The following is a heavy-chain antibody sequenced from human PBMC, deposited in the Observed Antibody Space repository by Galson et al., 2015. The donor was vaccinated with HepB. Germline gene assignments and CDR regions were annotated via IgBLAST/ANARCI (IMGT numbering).Heavy chain of an antibody. Sequence: SLRLSCAASGFTFDDYAMHWVRQAPGKGLEWVSGISWNSGSIGYADSAKGRFTISRDNAKNSLYLQMNSLRAEDTALYYCAKDPYSSSWYSFDYWGQGTLVTVSS. J-gene: IGHJ4*02. D-gene: IGHD6-13*01. CDR2: ISWNSGSI. CDR3: AKDPYSSSWYSFDY. V-gene: IGHV3-9*01. CDR1: GFTFDDYA.